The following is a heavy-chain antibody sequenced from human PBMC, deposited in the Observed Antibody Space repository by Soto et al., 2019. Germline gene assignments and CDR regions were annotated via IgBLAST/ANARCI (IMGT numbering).Heavy chain of an antibody. J-gene: IGHJ5*02. CDR2: HYSGGST. CDR1: VFSVSSNY. D-gene: IGHD1-26*01. V-gene: IGHV3-53*01. Sequence: GGSLRLSCAISVFSVSSNYLSWVRQAPGKGLEWVSVHYSGGSTYYADSVQGRFTISRDKSNNTLYLQMRRVRAEDMAVYFCARHRHPRGTVGATSPLDPWGQGTQVTVSS. CDR3: ARHRHPRGTVGATSPLDP.